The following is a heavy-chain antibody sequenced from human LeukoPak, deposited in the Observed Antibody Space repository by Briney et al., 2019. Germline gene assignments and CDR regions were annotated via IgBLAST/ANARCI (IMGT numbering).Heavy chain of an antibody. CDR3: SRYIRRRPQFDY. J-gene: IGHJ4*02. V-gene: IGHV4-39*01. CDR2: ILYSGNT. Sequence: SETLSLTCTVSGGSVSSNDYYSGWIRQPPGKGLEWIGNILYSGNTFYHPSLKSRITIAVDTSKNQFSLKLSSVTAADTAVYYCSRYIRRRPQFDYWGQGTLVTVSS. CDR1: GGSVSSNDYY.